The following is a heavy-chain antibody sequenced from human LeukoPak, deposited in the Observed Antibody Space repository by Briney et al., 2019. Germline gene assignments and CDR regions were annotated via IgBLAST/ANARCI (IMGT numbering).Heavy chain of an antibody. CDR1: GLTFANYA. J-gene: IGHJ6*03. CDR3: ASSPGAYYYYYMDV. V-gene: IGHV3-23*01. D-gene: IGHD6-6*01. CDR2: ISGRGDET. Sequence: GGSLRLSCAASGLTFANYAMTWVRQAPGKALEWVSTISGRGDETFYTDAVKGRFTISRDNSKNTLYLQMNSLRAEDTAVYYCASSPGAYYYYYMDVWGKGTTVTVSS.